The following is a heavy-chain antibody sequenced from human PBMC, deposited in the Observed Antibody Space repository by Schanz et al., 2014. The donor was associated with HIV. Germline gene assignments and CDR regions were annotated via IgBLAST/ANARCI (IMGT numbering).Heavy chain of an antibody. D-gene: IGHD2-2*02. CDR2: INPNSGGT. CDR3: ARVEPAAVPDTFFYYGMDV. J-gene: IGHJ6*02. V-gene: IGHV1-2*02. CDR1: EYTFTGYY. Sequence: QVQLVQSGAEVKKPGASVRVSCKASEYTFTGYYVHWVRQAPGQGLEWMGWINPNSGGTKFAQKFQGRLTVTRDTSISTVYMELSRLRSDDTAMYYCARVEPAAVPDTFFYYGMDVWGQGTTVTVSS.